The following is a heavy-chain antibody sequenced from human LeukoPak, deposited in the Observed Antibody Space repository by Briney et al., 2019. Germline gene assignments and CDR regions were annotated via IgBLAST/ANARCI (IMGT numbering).Heavy chain of an antibody. CDR2: INTNTGHP. CDR1: GYTFSRYA. J-gene: IGHJ4*02. V-gene: IGHV7-4-1*02. D-gene: IGHD6-19*01. Sequence: ASVKVSCKVSGYTFSRYAMNWVRQAPGQGLEWMGWINTNTGHPTYAQGFTGRFVFSLDTSVSTAYLQISSLKAEDTAVYYCATPAVAGRKIFDYWGQGTLVTVSS. CDR3: ATPAVAGRKIFDY.